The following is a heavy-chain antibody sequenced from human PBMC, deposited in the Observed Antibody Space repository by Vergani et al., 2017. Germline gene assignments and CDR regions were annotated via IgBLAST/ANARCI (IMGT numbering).Heavy chain of an antibody. CDR1: GFTFSSYA. CDR3: AKDSNIVVVPAAQSFYFDY. D-gene: IGHD2-2*01. CDR2: ISGSGGST. Sequence: EVQLLESGGGLVQPGGSLRLSCAASGFTFSSYAMSWVRQAPGKGLEWVSAISGSGGSTYYADSVKGRFTISRDNPKNTLYLQMNSLRAEDTAVYYCAKDSNIVVVPAAQSFYFDYWGQGTLVTVSS. J-gene: IGHJ4*02. V-gene: IGHV3-23*01.